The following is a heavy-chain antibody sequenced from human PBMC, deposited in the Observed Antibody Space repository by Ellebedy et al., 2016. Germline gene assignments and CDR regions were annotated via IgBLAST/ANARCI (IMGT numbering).Heavy chain of an antibody. J-gene: IGHJ4*02. V-gene: IGHV1-2*02. CDR2: IKANSGGT. Sequence: ASVKVSXKASRYIFGDYYMHWVRQAPGRGLEYMGWIKANSGGTKYAQKFQDRVTMTRDTSITTAYMDLIRLTSDDTAVYFCARVAFTGYYTDYWGQGTLVTVSS. CDR3: ARVAFTGYYTDY. D-gene: IGHD3-9*01. CDR1: RYIFGDYY.